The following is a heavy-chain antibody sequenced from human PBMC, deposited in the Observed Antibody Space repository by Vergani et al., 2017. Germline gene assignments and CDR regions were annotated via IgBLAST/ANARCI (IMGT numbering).Heavy chain of an antibody. Sequence: QVRLQESGPGLVKPSETLSLTCSVSGGSMSGYYWSWIRQPPGKGLEWIGYIYYSGSTNYNPSLKSRVTISIDTSKNHFSLKLSSVTAADTAVYYCARVQNQLLWARGWFDPWGQGILVTVSS. CDR3: ARVQNQLLWARGWFDP. V-gene: IGHV4-59*01. CDR1: GGSMSGYY. D-gene: IGHD2-2*01. CDR2: IYYSGST. J-gene: IGHJ5*02.